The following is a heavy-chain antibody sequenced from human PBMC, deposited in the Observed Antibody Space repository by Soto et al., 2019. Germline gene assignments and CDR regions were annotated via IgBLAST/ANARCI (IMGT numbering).Heavy chain of an antibody. Sequence: GWSLRLSCVVSGFSLSNFWMNWVRHAPGKGLEWVARIKADGNEKYYVDSVKGRFSISRDNAKNSVFLQMDSLRAEDTAVYHCETDGTSSWFLGYCSRGSCSGRLDPWGHGTLVTVSS. D-gene: IGHD2-15*01. CDR1: GFSLSNFW. CDR2: IKADGNEK. V-gene: IGHV3-7*01. J-gene: IGHJ5*02. CDR3: ETDGTSSWFLGYCSRGSCSGRLDP.